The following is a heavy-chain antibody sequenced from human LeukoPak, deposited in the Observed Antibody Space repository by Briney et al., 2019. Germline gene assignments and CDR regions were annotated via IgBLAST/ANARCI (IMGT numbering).Heavy chain of an antibody. CDR1: GGSISTYY. J-gene: IGHJ4*02. V-gene: IGHV4-59*01. D-gene: IGHD5-12*01. CDR2: VYYTGSA. Sequence: PSETLSLTCTISGGSISTYYWSWVRQPPGQGLQWIGYVYYTGSANYSPSLKNRATISVDTSKNRFSLKLTSVTTADSALYFCARLDGSGYDNRGYFDSWGQGILVTVSS. CDR3: ARLDGSGYDNRGYFDS.